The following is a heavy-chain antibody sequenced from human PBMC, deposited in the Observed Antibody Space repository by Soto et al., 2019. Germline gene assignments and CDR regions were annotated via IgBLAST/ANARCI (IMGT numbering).Heavy chain of an antibody. J-gene: IGHJ6*02. V-gene: IGHV3-30-3*01. D-gene: IGHD6-6*01. Sequence: SGGSLRLSCAASGFTFSSYAMHWVRQAPGKGLEWVAVISYDGSNKYYADSVKGRFTISRDNSKNTLYLQMNSLRAEDTAVYYCARVTGGSSSLYYYYGMDVWGQGTTVTV. CDR2: ISYDGSNK. CDR1: GFTFSSYA. CDR3: ARVTGGSSSLYYYYGMDV.